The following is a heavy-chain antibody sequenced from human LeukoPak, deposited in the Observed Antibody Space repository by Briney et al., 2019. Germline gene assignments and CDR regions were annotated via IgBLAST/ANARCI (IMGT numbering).Heavy chain of an antibody. V-gene: IGHV1-18*01. J-gene: IGHJ4*02. CDR3: ARVGGYDSSFALPARYYFDY. CDR1: GYTFTSYG. Sequence: GASVKVSCKASGYTFTSYGTSWVRQAPGQGLEWMGWISAYNGNTNYAQKLQGRVTMTTDTSTSTAYMELRSLRSDDTAVYYCARVGGYDSSFALPARYYFDYWGQGTLVTVSS. CDR2: ISAYNGNT. D-gene: IGHD3-22*01.